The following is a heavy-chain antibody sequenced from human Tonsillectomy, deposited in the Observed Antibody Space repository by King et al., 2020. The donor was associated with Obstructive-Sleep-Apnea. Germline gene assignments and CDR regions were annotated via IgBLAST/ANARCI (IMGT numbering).Heavy chain of an antibody. J-gene: IGHJ4*02. CDR3: VRVGPGIAAAGDY. CDR1: GFTFSTYG. CDR2: ISSSGDST. Sequence: QLVQSGGGLVQPGGSLRLSCSASGFTFSTYGIHWVRQAPGKGLEYVSAISSSGDSTYYADSVKDRFTVSRDNSKNTLYLLMSSLRPEDTAVYYCVRVGPGIAAAGDYWGQGTLVTVSS. V-gene: IGHV3-64D*06. D-gene: IGHD6-13*01.